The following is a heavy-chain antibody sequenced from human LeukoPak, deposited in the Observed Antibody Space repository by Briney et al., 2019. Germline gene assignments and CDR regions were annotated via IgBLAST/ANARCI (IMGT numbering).Heavy chain of an antibody. J-gene: IGHJ4*02. CDR1: GFTFSSYW. D-gene: IGHD5-18*01. CDR3: ARESFRGYTWIQLWHHPFDY. Sequence: GGSLRLSCAASGFTFSSYWMSWARQAPGKGLEWVANIKQDGSEKYYVDSVKGRFTISRDNAKNSLYLQMNSLRAEDTAVYYCARESFRGYTWIQLWHHPFDYWGQGTLVTVSS. CDR2: IKQDGSEK. V-gene: IGHV3-7*01.